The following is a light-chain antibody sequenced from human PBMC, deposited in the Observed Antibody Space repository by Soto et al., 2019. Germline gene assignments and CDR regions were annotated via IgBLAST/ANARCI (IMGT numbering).Light chain of an antibody. V-gene: IGKV3-15*01. CDR2: GAS. CDR3: QLYGGSHMFS. Sequence: EVVMTQSPATLSASPGERATLSCWASETVATNLAWYQQKPGQAPRLLISGASTRAAGISDRFRGSGSGTEFTLTISSLRSEDFAVYYCQLYGGSHMFSFGQGTKLEIK. J-gene: IGKJ2*01. CDR1: ETVATN.